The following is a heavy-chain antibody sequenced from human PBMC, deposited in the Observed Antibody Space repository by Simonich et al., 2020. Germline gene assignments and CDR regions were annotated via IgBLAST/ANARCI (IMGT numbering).Heavy chain of an antibody. Sequence: QVQRVQSGAEVKKPGASVKVSCKVSGSTLTELSMHWVRQAPGKGLEWMGGFDPEDGETIYAQKFKGRVTMTEDTSTDTAYMELSSLRSEDTAVYYCATNSPSSWGYHNFDYWGQGTLVTVSS. D-gene: IGHD7-27*01. J-gene: IGHJ4*02. CDR1: GSTLTELS. CDR2: FDPEDGET. V-gene: IGHV1-24*01. CDR3: ATNSPSSWGYHNFDY.